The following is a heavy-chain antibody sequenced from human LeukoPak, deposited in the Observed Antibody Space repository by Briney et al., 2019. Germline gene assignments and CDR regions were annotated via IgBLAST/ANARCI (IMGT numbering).Heavy chain of an antibody. J-gene: IGHJ2*01. V-gene: IGHV4-34*01. CDR2: IHSNVGT. CDR1: GDSFSGHY. CDR3: AGRFYFDL. Sequence: SETLSLTCAVFGDSFSGHYWHWFRQAPGKEPEWIGDIHSNVGTNYNPSLESRVTISGDTSRNQFSLKLNSVAAADTAIYYCAGRFYFDLWGRGTLVTVSS.